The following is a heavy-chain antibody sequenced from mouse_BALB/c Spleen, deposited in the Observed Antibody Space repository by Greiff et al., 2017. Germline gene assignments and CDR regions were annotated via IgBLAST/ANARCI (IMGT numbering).Heavy chain of an antibody. CDR1: GYSITSDYA. Sequence: VQLQQSGPGLVKPSQSLSLTCTVTGYSITSDYAWNWIRQFPGNKLEWMGYISYSGSTSYNPSLKSRISITRDTSKNQFFLQLNSVTTEDTATYYCARRGGNYWYFDVWGAGTTVTVSS. J-gene: IGHJ1*01. V-gene: IGHV3-2*02. D-gene: IGHD2-1*01. CDR2: ISYSGST. CDR3: ARRGGNYWYFDV.